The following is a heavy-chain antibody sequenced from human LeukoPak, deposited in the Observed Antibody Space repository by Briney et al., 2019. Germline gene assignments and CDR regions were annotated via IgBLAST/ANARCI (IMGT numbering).Heavy chain of an antibody. D-gene: IGHD4-11*01. CDR2: INSDGSST. V-gene: IGHV3-74*01. J-gene: IGHJ4*02. CDR3: ARGNSHSFDY. Sequence: GGSLRLSCAASGFTLSSYWMHWVRQTPGKGPVWVSRINSDGSSTSYADSVKGRFTISRDNARNTLYLQMNSLRAEDTAVYYCARGNSHSFDYWGKGALVTVSS. CDR1: GFTLSSYW.